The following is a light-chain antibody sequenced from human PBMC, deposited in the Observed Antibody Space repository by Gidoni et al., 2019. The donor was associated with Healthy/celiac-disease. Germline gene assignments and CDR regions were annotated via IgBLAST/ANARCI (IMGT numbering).Light chain of an antibody. V-gene: IGKV3-11*01. CDR3: QQRSNWPPLT. J-gene: IGKJ4*01. CDR2: DAS. Sequence: EIVLTQSPATLSLSPGERATPSCRASQSVSSYLAWYQQKPGQAPRLLIYDASNRATGIPARFIGSGSGTDVTLTISSLEPEDFAVYYCQQRSNWPPLTFGGGTKVEIK. CDR1: QSVSSY.